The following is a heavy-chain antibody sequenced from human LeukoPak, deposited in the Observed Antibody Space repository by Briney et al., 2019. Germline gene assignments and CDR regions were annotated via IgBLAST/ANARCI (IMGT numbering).Heavy chain of an antibody. CDR1: GFTFSSYA. CDR3: AKDHAAHYYDILTGVSFDY. V-gene: IGHV3-23*01. D-gene: IGHD3-9*01. J-gene: IGHJ4*02. CDR2: ISGSGGST. Sequence: GGSLRLSCAASGFTFSSYAMSWVRQAPGKGLEWVSAISGSGGSTYYADSVKGRFTISRDNSKNTLYPQMNSLRAEDTAVYYCAKDHAAHYYDILTGVSFDYWGQGTLVTVSS.